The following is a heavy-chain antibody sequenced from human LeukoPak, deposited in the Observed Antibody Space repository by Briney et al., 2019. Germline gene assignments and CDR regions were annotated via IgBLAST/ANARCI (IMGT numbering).Heavy chain of an antibody. CDR1: GGSISSNSYY. CDR3: ARGFLGLVSAFDY. Sequence: SETLSLTCSVSGGSISSNSYYWVWIRQPPGKGLEWIGTISYSGSTYYNPSLKSRVTISVDTSKNQFSLKLSSVTAADTAVYYCARGFLGLVSAFDYWGQGTLVTVSS. D-gene: IGHD2-15*01. V-gene: IGHV4-39*07. J-gene: IGHJ4*02. CDR2: ISYSGST.